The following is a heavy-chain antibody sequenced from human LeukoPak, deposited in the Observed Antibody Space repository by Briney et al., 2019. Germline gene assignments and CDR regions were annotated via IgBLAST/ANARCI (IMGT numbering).Heavy chain of an antibody. D-gene: IGHD3-22*01. J-gene: IGHJ4*02. CDR1: EFTFSSYA. Sequence: GGSLRLSCAASEFTFSSYAMSWVRQAPGKGLEWVSAISGSGGSTYYADSVKGRFTISRDNSKNTLYLQMNSLRAEDTAVYYCAKIPKRITMIVVVITYYFDYWGQGTLVTVSS. CDR2: ISGSGGST. V-gene: IGHV3-23*01. CDR3: AKIPKRITMIVVVITYYFDY.